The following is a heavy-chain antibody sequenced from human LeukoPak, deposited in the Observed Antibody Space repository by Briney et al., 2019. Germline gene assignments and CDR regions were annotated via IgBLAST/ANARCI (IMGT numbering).Heavy chain of an antibody. CDR2: INHSGST. Sequence: SETLSLTCAVYGGSFSGYYWSWIRQPPGKGLEWIGEINHSGSTNYNPSLKSRVTISVDTSKNQFSLKLSSVTAADTAVYYCARQRSAAVAGSFDYWGQGTLVTVSS. V-gene: IGHV4-34*01. CDR1: GGSFSGYY. D-gene: IGHD6-19*01. J-gene: IGHJ4*02. CDR3: ARQRSAAVAGSFDY.